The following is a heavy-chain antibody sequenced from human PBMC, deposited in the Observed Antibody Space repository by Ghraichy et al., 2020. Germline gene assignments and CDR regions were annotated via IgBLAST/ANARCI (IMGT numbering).Heavy chain of an antibody. J-gene: IGHJ4*02. CDR1: GGSISSGGYY. CDR2: IYYSGST. D-gene: IGHD3-22*01. V-gene: IGHV4-31*03. CDR3: AAYYDSSGFRNYYFDY. Sequence: TLSLTCTVSGGSISSGGYYWSWIRQHPGKGLEWIGYIYYSGSTYYNPSLKSRVTISVDTSKNQFSLKLSSVTAADTAVYYCAAYYDSSGFRNYYFDYWGQGTLVTVSS.